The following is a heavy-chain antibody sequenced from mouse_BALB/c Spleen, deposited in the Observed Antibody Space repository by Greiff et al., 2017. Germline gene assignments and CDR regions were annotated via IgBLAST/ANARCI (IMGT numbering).Heavy chain of an antibody. J-gene: IGHJ2*01. V-gene: IGHV5-17*03. CDR1: GFTFSSFG. CDR2: ISSGSSTI. Sequence: EVKLMESGGGLVQPGGSRKLSCAASGFTFSSFGMHWVRQAPEKGLEWVAYISSGSSTIYYADTVKGRFTISRDNAKNTLYLQMSSLKSEDTAMYYCARFDYWGQGTTLTVSS. CDR3: ARFDY.